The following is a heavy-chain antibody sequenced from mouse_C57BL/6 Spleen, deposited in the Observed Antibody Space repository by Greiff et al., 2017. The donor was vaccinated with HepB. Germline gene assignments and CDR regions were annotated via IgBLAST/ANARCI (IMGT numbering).Heavy chain of an antibody. J-gene: IGHJ1*03. Sequence: EVMLVESGGGLVKPGGSLKLSCAASGFTFSSYTMSWVRQTPEKRLEWVATISGGGGNTYYPDSVKGRFTISRDNAKNTLYLQMSSLRSEDTALYYCARDYYGSSLWGTGTTVTVSS. CDR1: GFTFSSYT. CDR2: ISGGGGNT. V-gene: IGHV5-9*01. CDR3: ARDYYGSSL. D-gene: IGHD1-1*01.